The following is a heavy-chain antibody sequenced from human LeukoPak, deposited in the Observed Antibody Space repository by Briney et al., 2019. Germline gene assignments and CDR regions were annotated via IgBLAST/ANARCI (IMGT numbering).Heavy chain of an antibody. CDR3: AQLGEENYFDY. CDR2: ISSSGSTI. D-gene: IGHD3-10*01. Sequence: PGGFLRLSCAASGFTFSSYEMNWVRQAPGKGLEWVSYISSSGSTIYYADSVKGRFAISRDNAKNSLYLQMNSLRAEDTAVYYCAQLGEENYFDYWGQGTLVTVSS. CDR1: GFTFSSYE. J-gene: IGHJ4*02. V-gene: IGHV3-48*03.